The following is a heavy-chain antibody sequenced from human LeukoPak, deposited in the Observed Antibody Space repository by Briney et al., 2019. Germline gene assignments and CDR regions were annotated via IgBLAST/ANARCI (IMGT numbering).Heavy chain of an antibody. Sequence: PGGSLRLSCAASGFTFSSYAMSWVRQAPGKGLEWVSAISGSGDSTYYGDSVKGRFTISRDNSKNTLYLQMNSLRAEDTAVYYCAKDKGWGYSTYDFYGMDVWGQGTTVTVSS. V-gene: IGHV3-23*01. CDR1: GFTFSSYA. D-gene: IGHD1-26*01. J-gene: IGHJ6*02. CDR3: AKDKGWGYSTYDFYGMDV. CDR2: ISGSGDST.